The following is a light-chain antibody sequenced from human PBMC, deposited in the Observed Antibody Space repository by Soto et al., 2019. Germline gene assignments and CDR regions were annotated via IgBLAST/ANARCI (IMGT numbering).Light chain of an antibody. CDR1: QSVSGN. Sequence: EIVMTQSPVTLSVSPGERATLSCRASQSVSGNLAWYQQKPGQAPSLLIYATSTRATGISARFSGSGSGTDVTLTISSLQSEDFALYYWQQYNKWPLTGGGGTKVEIK. CDR3: QQYNKWPLT. J-gene: IGKJ4*01. V-gene: IGKV3-15*01. CDR2: ATS.